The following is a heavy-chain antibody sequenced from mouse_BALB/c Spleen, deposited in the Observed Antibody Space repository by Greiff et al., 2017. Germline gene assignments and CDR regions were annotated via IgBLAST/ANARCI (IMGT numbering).Heavy chain of an antibody. Sequence: AQLQQSGPELVKPGASVKIPCKASGYTFTDYNMDWVKQSHGKSLEWIGDINPNNGGTIYNQKFKGKATLTVDKSSSTAYMELRSLTSEDTAVYYCARTYYYGSRACFAYWGQGTLVTVSA. CDR2: INPNNGGT. D-gene: IGHD1-1*01. J-gene: IGHJ3*01. V-gene: IGHV1-18*01. CDR3: ARTYYYGSRACFAY. CDR1: GYTFTDYN.